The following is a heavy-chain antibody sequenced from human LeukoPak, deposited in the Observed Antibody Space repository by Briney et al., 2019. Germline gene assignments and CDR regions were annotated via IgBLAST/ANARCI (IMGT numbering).Heavy chain of an antibody. CDR1: GFTFTSYA. V-gene: IGHV3-23*01. CDR3: AKDQLTTVTTSFDY. CDR2: ISGSGVTT. D-gene: IGHD4-11*01. Sequence: GGSLRLSCAASGFTFTSYAMSWVRQTPGKGLDWVSSISGSGVTTYYADSEKGRFTISRDNSKNTLYLQMNSLRAGDTAIYFCAKDQLTTVTTSFDYWGQGTLVTVSS. J-gene: IGHJ4*02.